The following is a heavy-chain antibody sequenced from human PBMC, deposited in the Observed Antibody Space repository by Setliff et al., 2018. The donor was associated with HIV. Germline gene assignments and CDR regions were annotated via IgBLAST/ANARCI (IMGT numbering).Heavy chain of an antibody. D-gene: IGHD3-16*01. J-gene: IGHJ5*02. CDR3: ARDLNVWIGSLWFDP. CDR2: INAGNGDT. V-gene: IGHV1-3*01. Sequence: ASVKVSCKASGYTFTSYAMHWVRQAPGQRLEWMEWINAGNGDTKYSQKFQGRVTITRDTSASTAYMELSSLRSEDTAVYYCARDLNVWIGSLWFDPWGQGTLVTVSS. CDR1: GYTFTSYA.